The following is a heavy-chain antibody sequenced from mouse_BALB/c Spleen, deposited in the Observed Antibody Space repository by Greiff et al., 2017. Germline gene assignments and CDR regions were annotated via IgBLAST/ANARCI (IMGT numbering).Heavy chain of an antibody. J-gene: IGHJ4*01. CDR2: IYPGDGDT. D-gene: IGHD2-13*01. V-gene: IGHV1-82*01. CDR1: GYAFSSSW. CDR3: ARWGDGGYAMDY. Sequence: VQLQQSGPELVKPGASVKISCKASGYAFSSSWMNWVKQRPGQGLEWVGRIYPGDGDTNYNGKFKGKATLTADKSSSTAYMQLSSLTSVDSAVYFCARWGDGGYAMDYWGQGTSVTVSS.